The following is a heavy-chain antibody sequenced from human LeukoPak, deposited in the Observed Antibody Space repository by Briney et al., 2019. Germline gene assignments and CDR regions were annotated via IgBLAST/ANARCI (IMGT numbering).Heavy chain of an antibody. CDR3: ARDRIYSSGWYGY. Sequence: ASVKVSCKASGGTFSSYAISWVRQAPGQGLEWMGRIIPIFGTANSAQKFQGRVTITTDESTSTAYMEPSSLRSKDTAVYYCARDRIYSSGWYGYWGQGTLVTVSS. V-gene: IGHV1-69*05. CDR2: IIPIFGTA. CDR1: GGTFSSYA. J-gene: IGHJ4*02. D-gene: IGHD6-19*01.